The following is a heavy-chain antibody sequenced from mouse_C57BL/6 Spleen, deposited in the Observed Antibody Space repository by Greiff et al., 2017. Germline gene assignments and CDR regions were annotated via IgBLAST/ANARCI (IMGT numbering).Heavy chain of an antibody. J-gene: IGHJ2*01. Sequence: VKLMESGAELVKPGASVKLSCKASGYTFTEYTIHWVKQRSGQGLEWIGWFYPGSGSIKYNEKFKDKATLTADKSSSTVYMELSRLTSEDSAVYFCARHEDWDGYYRGYFDYWGQGTTLTVSS. CDR3: ARHEDWDGYYRGYFDY. D-gene: IGHD2-3*01. CDR2: FYPGSGSI. CDR1: GYTFTEYT. V-gene: IGHV1-62-2*01.